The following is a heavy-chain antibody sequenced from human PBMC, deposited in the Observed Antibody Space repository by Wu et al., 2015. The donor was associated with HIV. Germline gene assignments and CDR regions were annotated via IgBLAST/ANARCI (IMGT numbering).Heavy chain of an antibody. CDR1: GGTFSSYA. Sequence: QVQLVQSGAEVKKPGSSVKVSCKASGGTFSSYAISWVRQAPGQGLEWMGGIIPMFGTANYAQKFQGRITITTDESTSTAYMELSSLRSEDTAVYYCAREYSSGWHPTPGVGGFDMWGQGTMVTVSS. CDR3: AREYSSGWHPTPGVGGFDM. CDR2: IIPMFGTA. D-gene: IGHD6-19*01. J-gene: IGHJ3*02. V-gene: IGHV1-69*05.